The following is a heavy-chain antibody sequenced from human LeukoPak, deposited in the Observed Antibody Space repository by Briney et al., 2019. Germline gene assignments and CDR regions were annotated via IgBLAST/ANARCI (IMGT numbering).Heavy chain of an antibody. D-gene: IGHD6-19*01. J-gene: IGHJ4*02. Sequence: GGSLRLSCAASGFTVSSNYMNWVRQAPGKGLEWVSYISSGSSHIEYADSVKGRFTISRDNTMNSLYLQMSSLRDEDTAVYYCARVHGSGWYGDYWGQGSLVTVSS. V-gene: IGHV3-48*02. CDR1: GFTVSSNY. CDR3: ARVHGSGWYGDY. CDR2: ISSGSSHI.